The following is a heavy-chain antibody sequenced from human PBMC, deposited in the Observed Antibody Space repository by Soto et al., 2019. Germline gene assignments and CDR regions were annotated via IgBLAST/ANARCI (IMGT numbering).Heavy chain of an antibody. CDR1: GFTFNSYG. J-gene: IGHJ6*02. CDR3: AKSSSGAHYYGMDV. V-gene: IGHV3-23*01. CDR2: VSAGGGDT. Sequence: GGSLRLSCAASGFTFNSYGMNWVRQAPGKGLEWVAGVSAGGGDTSYADSVKGRFTISRDNSKDTLYLQMNSLRAEDTAVYYCAKSSSGAHYYGMDVWGQGTTVTVSS. D-gene: IGHD1-26*01.